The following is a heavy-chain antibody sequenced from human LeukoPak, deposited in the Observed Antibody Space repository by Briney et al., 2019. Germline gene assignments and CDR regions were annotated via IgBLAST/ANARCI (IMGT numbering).Heavy chain of an antibody. V-gene: IGHV3-43*02. CDR1: GFTFRTSG. CDR2: ISGDGGST. CDR3: AKDLGSGDYFNWFDP. Sequence: GGSLRLSCATSGFTFRTSGVHWVRQAPGKGLEWVSLISGDGGSTYYADSVKGRFTISRDNSKNSLYLQMNSLRTEDTALYYCAKDLGSGDYFNWFDPWGQGTLVTVSS. D-gene: IGHD4-17*01. J-gene: IGHJ5*02.